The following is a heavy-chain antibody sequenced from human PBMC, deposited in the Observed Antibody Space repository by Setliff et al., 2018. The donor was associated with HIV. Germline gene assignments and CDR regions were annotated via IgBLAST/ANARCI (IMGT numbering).Heavy chain of an antibody. CDR2: IYYTGST. J-gene: IGHJ4*02. Sequence: SETLSLTCAVSGGSISSSNWWSWVRQPPGKGLEWIESIYYTGSTYYNPSLKSRVTMSVDTSKNQFSLRLSSVTAADTAVYYCARHSGAPYSSSSGLFDYWGQGTLVTVSS. D-gene: IGHD6-6*01. CDR3: ARHSGAPYSSSSGLFDY. V-gene: IGHV4-39*01. CDR1: GGSISSSNW.